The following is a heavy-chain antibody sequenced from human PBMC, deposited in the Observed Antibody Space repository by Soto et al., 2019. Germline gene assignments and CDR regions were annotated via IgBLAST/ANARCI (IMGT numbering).Heavy chain of an antibody. V-gene: IGHV4-59*01. CDR2: IYNSGRT. D-gene: IGHD2-8*02. CDR1: GRSISSYY. Sequence: SETLSLTCTVSGRSISSYYWSWIRQPPGKGLEWIGYIYNSGRTNYNPSLKSRATISVGTSKNQFSLKLSSVTAADTAVYYCASSPAYCLFDYWGQGTLVTVSS. CDR3: ASSPAYCLFDY. J-gene: IGHJ4*02.